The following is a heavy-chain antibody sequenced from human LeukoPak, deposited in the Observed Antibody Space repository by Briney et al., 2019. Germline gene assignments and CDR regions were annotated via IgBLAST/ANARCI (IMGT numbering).Heavy chain of an antibody. D-gene: IGHD3-10*01. Sequence: ASVKVSCKASGYTFTGYYMHWVRQAPGQGLEWMGWINPNSGGTNYAQKFQGRVTMTRDTSISTAYMELSSLRSEDTAVYYCATTILRGVISFYFDYWGQGTLVTVSS. J-gene: IGHJ4*02. CDR2: INPNSGGT. CDR1: GYTFTGYY. CDR3: ATTILRGVISFYFDY. V-gene: IGHV1-2*02.